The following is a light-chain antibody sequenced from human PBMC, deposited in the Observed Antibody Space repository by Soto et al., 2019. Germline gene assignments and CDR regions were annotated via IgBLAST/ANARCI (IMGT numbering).Light chain of an antibody. V-gene: IGKV1-5*03. CDR1: QSISTW. Sequence: DIQMTQSPSTLSASVGDRVTIACRAIQSISTWLAWYQQKPGKAPKRLIYKASILESGVPSRFSGSGSATEFTLTISSLQPEDFASYYCQQYETFPLTFGGGTKVEIK. CDR2: KAS. CDR3: QQYETFPLT. J-gene: IGKJ4*01.